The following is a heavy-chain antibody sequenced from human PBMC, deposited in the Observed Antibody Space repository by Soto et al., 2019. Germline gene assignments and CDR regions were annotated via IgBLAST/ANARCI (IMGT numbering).Heavy chain of an antibody. J-gene: IGHJ4*02. V-gene: IGHV5-10-1*01. CDR1: GYSFASYW. D-gene: IGHD3-22*01. CDR2: IDPSDSYT. Sequence: PGESLKISCKASGYSFASYWIGWVRQMPGKGLEWMGRIDPSDSYTNYSPSFQGHVTISADKSISTAYLQWSSLKASDTAMYYCATTPPRDSSGYSVLPWGQGTLVTVSS. CDR3: ATTPPRDSSGYSVLP.